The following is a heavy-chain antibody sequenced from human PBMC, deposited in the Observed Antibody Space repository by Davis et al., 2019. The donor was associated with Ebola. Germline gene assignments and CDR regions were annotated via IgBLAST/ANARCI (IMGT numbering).Heavy chain of an antibody. Sequence: PGGSLRLSCAASGFTFSSYAMSWVRQAPGKGLEWVSVIYSGGSTYYADSVKGRFTISRDNSKNTLYLQMNSLRAEDTAVYYCAREIAVAGRGNWFDPWGQGTLVTVSS. CDR3: AREIAVAGRGNWFDP. D-gene: IGHD6-19*01. V-gene: IGHV3-66*01. CDR2: IYSGGST. CDR1: GFTFSSYA. J-gene: IGHJ5*02.